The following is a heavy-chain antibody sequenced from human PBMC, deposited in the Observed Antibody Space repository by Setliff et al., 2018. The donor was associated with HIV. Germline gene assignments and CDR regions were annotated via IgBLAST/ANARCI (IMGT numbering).Heavy chain of an antibody. CDR3: ARDISKDWYYFDY. V-gene: IGHV3-66*01. Sequence: GGSLRLSCAVSGFSVSTNYMSWVRQAPGKGLEWVSVIYSGGSTYYADSVKGRFTISRDNSKNTLYLQMNSLRVEGTAVYYCARDISKDWYYFDYWGQGTLVTVSS. CDR2: IYSGGST. CDR1: GFSVSTNY. D-gene: IGHD3-9*01. J-gene: IGHJ4*02.